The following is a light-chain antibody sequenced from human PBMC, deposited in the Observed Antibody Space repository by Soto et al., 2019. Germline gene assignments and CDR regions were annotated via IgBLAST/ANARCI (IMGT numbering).Light chain of an antibody. V-gene: IGLV7-43*01. Sequence: QAVVTQEPSLTVSPGGTVNLTCASSTGAVTSGYYPNWFQQKPGQAPRALIYGTSNKHSWTPARFSGSLLGGKAALTLSGVQPEDEAEYYCLLYYGGTQVFGGGTQLTVL. CDR2: GTS. CDR1: TGAVTSGYY. CDR3: LLYYGGTQV. J-gene: IGLJ3*02.